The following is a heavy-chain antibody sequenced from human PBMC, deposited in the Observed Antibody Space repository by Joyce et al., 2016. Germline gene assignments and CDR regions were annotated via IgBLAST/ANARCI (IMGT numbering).Heavy chain of an antibody. D-gene: IGHD6-19*01. Sequence: QVQLVESGGGVVQPGRSLRLSCAASGFTFGHYGMHWVRQAPGKGLEWVAIISYDGSSKYYADSVKGRFTISRDNSQNTLSLQMNSLRAEDTAVYYCAKDGTLYSSGWYGGYYYDYWGQGALVTVSS. J-gene: IGHJ4*02. CDR2: ISYDGSSK. CDR3: AKDGTLYSSGWYGGYYYDY. CDR1: GFTFGHYG. V-gene: IGHV3-30*18.